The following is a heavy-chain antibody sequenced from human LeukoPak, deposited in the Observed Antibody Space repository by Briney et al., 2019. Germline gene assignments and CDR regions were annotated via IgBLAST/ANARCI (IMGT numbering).Heavy chain of an antibody. D-gene: IGHD3-10*01. Sequence: GASVKVSCKASGYTFTSYGISWVRQAPGQGLEWMGWISAYNGNPNYAQKLQGRVTLTTDTSTSTAYMELRSLRSDATAVYYWARDSGDYYGSGSFMDVWGKGTTVTISS. CDR3: ARDSGDYYGSGSFMDV. CDR2: ISAYNGNP. J-gene: IGHJ6*03. V-gene: IGHV1-18*01. CDR1: GYTFTSYG.